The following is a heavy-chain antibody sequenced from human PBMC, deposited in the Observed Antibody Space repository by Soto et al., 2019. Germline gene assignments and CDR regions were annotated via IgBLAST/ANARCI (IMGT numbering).Heavy chain of an antibody. CDR1: GFTFGTYA. D-gene: IGHD6-19*01. J-gene: IGHJ4*02. Sequence: GGSLRLSCAASGFTFGTYAMNWVRQAPGKGLEWVSSTPGSGGSAYYADSVRGRFTISRDNSKNTVYLQLDSLRPEDSAIYYCAKGGSSGWFYFDFWGKGTQGIVSS. CDR2: TPGSGGSA. CDR3: AKGGSSGWFYFDF. V-gene: IGHV3-23*01.